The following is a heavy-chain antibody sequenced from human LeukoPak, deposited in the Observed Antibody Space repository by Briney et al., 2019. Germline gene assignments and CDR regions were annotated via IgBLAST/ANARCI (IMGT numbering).Heavy chain of an antibody. Sequence: PSQTLSLTCAVSGGSISSGGYSWSWIRQPPGKGLEWIGYIYHSGSTYYNPSLKSRVTISVDRSKNQFSLKLSSVTAAGTAVYYCAREGYSYGLFDYWGQGTLVTVSS. CDR1: GGSISSGGYS. CDR3: AREGYSYGLFDY. CDR2: IYHSGST. D-gene: IGHD5-18*01. V-gene: IGHV4-30-2*01. J-gene: IGHJ4*02.